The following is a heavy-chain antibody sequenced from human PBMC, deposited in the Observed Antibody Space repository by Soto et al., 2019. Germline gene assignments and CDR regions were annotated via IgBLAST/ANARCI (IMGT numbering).Heavy chain of an antibody. J-gene: IGHJ4*02. CDR1: GASVSSGNYY. CDR2: FYYTGST. Sequence: SETLSLTRPVSGASVSSGNYYWGWIRQPPGNGLEWIGYFYYTGSTNYNPSLKSRVTISIDASKNQFSLRLSSVTAADTAVYFCARSMHYSDGSNYSPFDYWGQGTLVTVSS. D-gene: IGHD3-22*01. V-gene: IGHV4-61*01. CDR3: ARSMHYSDGSNYSPFDY.